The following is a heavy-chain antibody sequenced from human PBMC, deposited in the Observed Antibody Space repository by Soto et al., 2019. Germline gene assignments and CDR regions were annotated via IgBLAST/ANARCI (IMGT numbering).Heavy chain of an antibody. CDR3: AHKGPEDWPLDY. V-gene: IGHV2-70*12. Sequence: SGPTLVNPTQTLTLTCTFSGFSLSTSGMCVSWTRQSPGKALEWLALIDWDDDKYYSTSLKTRLTISKDTSKNQVVLTMTNMEPMDTGTYYCAHKGPEDWPLDYWGQGTLVTVSS. CDR1: GFSLSTSGMC. J-gene: IGHJ4*02. D-gene: IGHD3-9*01. CDR2: IDWDDDK.